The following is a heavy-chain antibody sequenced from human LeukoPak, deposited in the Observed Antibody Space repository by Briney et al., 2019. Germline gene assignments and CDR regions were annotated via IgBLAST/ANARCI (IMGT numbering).Heavy chain of an antibody. CDR1: GFTFSSYS. CDR3: ARSHHHDAFDI. J-gene: IGHJ3*02. V-gene: IGHV3-21*01. Sequence: GGSLRLSCAASGFTFSSYSMNWVRQAPGKGLEWVSSISSSSSYIYYADSVKGRFTISRDNAKNSLYLQMNSLRAEDTAVYYCARSHHHDAFDIWGQGTMVTVSS. CDR2: ISSSSSYI.